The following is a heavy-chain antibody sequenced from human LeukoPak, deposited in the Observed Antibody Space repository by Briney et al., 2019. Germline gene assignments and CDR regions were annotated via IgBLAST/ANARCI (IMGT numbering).Heavy chain of an antibody. CDR2: ISPTGSTT. Sequence: PGGSLRLSCTASGFSFSGHWMHWARQLPGKGQVWVSRISPTGSTTSYADSVKGRFTVSRDNAKNTLYLQVNNLRAEDTAVYYCARGPNSNWSGLDFWGQGTLLTVSS. J-gene: IGHJ4*02. V-gene: IGHV3-74*01. D-gene: IGHD6-6*01. CDR3: ARGPNSNWSGLDF. CDR1: GFSFSGHW.